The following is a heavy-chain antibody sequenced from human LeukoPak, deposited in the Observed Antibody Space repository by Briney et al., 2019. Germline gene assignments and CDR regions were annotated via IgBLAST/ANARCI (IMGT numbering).Heavy chain of an antibody. CDR2: INPNSGGT. V-gene: IGHV1-2*02. CDR1: GYTFTGYY. CDR3: ARDSASSSWRGDFDY. J-gene: IGHJ4*02. D-gene: IGHD6-13*01. Sequence: ASVKVSCKASGYTFTGYYMHWVRQAPGQGLEWMGWINPNSGGTNYAQKFQGRVTMTRDTSISTAYMELSRLGSDDTAVYYCARDSASSSWRGDFDYWGQGTLVTVSS.